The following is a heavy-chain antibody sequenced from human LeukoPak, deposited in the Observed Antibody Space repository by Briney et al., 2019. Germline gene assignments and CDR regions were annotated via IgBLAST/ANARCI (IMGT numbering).Heavy chain of an antibody. CDR3: ARALNILTFDY. D-gene: IGHD3-9*01. J-gene: IGHJ4*02. CDR2: ISYDGSNK. Sequence: GGSLRLSCAASGFTFSSYAMHWVRQAPGKGLECVAVISYDGSNKYYADSVKGRFTISRDNSKNTLYLQMNSLRAEDTAVYYCARALNILTFDYWDQGTLVTVSS. V-gene: IGHV3-30*04. CDR1: GFTFSSYA.